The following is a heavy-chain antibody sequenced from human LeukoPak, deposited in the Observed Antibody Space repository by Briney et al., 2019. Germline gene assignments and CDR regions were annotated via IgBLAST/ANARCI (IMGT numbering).Heavy chain of an antibody. J-gene: IGHJ4*02. V-gene: IGHV4-59*01. CDR3: AMGYYDSSGFYYVWD. Sequence: SETLSLTCTVSGGSISSYYWSWIRQPPGKGLEWIGYMYYSGSTNYNPSLKSRVSISVDTSKNQFSLKLSSVTAADTAVYYCAMGYYDSSGFYYVWDWGQGTLVTVSS. CDR2: MYYSGST. D-gene: IGHD3-22*01. CDR1: GGSISSYY.